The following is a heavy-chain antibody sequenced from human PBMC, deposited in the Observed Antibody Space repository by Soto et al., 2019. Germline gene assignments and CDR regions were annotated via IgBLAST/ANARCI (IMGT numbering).Heavy chain of an antibody. CDR3: ARQGRVGATTLDYYYYYGMDV. D-gene: IGHD1-26*01. CDR1: GGSISSYY. Sequence: SETLSLTCTVSGGSISSYYWSWIRQPPGKGLEWIGYIYYSGSTNYNPSLKSRVTISVDTSKNQFSLKLSSVTAADTAVYYCARQGRVGATTLDYYYYYGMDVWGQGTTVTVSS. J-gene: IGHJ6*02. V-gene: IGHV4-59*08. CDR2: IYYSGST.